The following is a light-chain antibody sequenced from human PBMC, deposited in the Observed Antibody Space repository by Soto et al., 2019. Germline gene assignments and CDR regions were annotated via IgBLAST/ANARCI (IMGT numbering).Light chain of an antibody. CDR3: NSYTTSSTLV. V-gene: IGLV2-14*03. CDR2: EVT. J-gene: IGLJ1*01. CDR1: SSDVGGYNF. Sequence: QSVLTQPASVSGSPGQSITISCTGTSSDVGGYNFVSWYQQHPGKAPKLMIYEVTSRPSGVSNRFSGSKSDNTASLTISGLQAEDEADYYCNSYTTSSTLVFGTGTQLTVL.